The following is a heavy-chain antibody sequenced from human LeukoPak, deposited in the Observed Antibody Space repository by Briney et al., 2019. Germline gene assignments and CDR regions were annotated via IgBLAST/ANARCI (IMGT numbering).Heavy chain of an antibody. Sequence: PGGSLRLSCTTSGFTFGDYAMSWVRQAPGKGLEWVGFIRSKAYGGTTEYAASVKGRFTISRDDSKSIAYLQMNILKTEDTAVYSCQTYYYDTSGYYYIDQWGQGTLVTVSS. CDR2: IRSKAYGGTT. D-gene: IGHD3-22*01. J-gene: IGHJ4*02. CDR1: GFTFGDYA. V-gene: IGHV3-49*04. CDR3: QTYYYDTSGYYYIDQ.